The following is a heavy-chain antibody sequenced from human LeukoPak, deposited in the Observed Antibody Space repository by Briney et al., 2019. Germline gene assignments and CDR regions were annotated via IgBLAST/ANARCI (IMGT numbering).Heavy chain of an antibody. J-gene: IGHJ5*02. CDR3: AREGAAAEDVNWFDP. Sequence: ASVKVSCKASGYTFTNYDISWVRQAPGQGLEWMGWINPNSGGTHYVQKFQGRVTMTRDTSISTAYMELSGLRSDDTAVYYCAREGAAAEDVNWFDPWGQGTLVTVSS. CDR2: INPNSGGT. D-gene: IGHD6-25*01. V-gene: IGHV1-2*02. CDR1: GYTFTNYD.